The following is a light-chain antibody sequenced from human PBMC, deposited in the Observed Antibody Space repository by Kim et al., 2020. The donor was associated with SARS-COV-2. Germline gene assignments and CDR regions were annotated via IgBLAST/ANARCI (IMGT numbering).Light chain of an antibody. CDR1: QSVSTS. V-gene: IGKV3-20*01. CDR2: GAS. CDR3: QQYGNSPST. Sequence: PGKRATLACRASQSVSTSLAWYQQKPGQAPRLLIHGASSRTTGIPDRFSGSGSGTDFTLTISRLEPEDFAVYYCQQYGNSPSTFGQGTRLEIK. J-gene: IGKJ5*01.